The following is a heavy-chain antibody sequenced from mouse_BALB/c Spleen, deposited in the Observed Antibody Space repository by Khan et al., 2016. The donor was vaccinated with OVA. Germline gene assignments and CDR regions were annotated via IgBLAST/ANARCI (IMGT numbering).Heavy chain of an antibody. CDR2: ISTNYGDA. Sequence: QVQLQQSGAELVRPGVSVKISCKGSGYTFIDFTMHWVKQSHAKSLEWIGDISTNYGDATYNQKFKDKATMTADKSSSTAYMQLARLTSEDSAIYYCARRGLRDSFVYWGQGTLVTVSA. CDR3: ARRGLRDSFVY. D-gene: IGHD3-3*01. J-gene: IGHJ3*01. CDR1: GYTFIDFT. V-gene: IGHV1S137*01.